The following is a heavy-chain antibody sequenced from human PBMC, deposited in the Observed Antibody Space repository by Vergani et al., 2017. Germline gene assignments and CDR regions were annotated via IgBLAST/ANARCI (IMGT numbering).Heavy chain of an antibody. Sequence: QVQLVQSGAEVKKPGASVKVSCKASGYTFTSYAMHWVRQAPGQRLEWMGWNNAGNGNTKYSQKFKGRVTITRDTSASTAYRELSSLRSEDTAVYYCARDRGIIAVAGNLVYWGQGTLVTVSS. V-gene: IGHV1-3*01. CDR3: ARDRGIIAVAGNLVY. J-gene: IGHJ4*02. CDR2: NNAGNGNT. CDR1: GYTFTSYA. D-gene: IGHD6-19*01.